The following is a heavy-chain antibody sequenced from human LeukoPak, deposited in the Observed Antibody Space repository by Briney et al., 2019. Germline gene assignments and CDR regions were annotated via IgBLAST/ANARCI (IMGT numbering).Heavy chain of an antibody. D-gene: IGHD2-15*01. J-gene: IGHJ4*02. Sequence: GGSLGLSCAASGFTFSSYAMSWVRQAPGKGLEWVSAISGSGGSTYYADSVKGRLTISRDNAKNTLYLQMNSLRAEDTAVYYCVRHCSSSSCYDYWGQGTLVTVSS. CDR3: VRHCSSSSCYDY. CDR2: ISGSGGST. V-gene: IGHV3-23*01. CDR1: GFTFSSYA.